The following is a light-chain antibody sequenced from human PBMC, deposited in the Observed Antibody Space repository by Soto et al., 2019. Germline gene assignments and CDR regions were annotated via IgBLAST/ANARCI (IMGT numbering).Light chain of an antibody. Sequence: QSVLTQPPSASGTPGLRVTFSCSGSSSNIGSNPVSWYQLLPGTAPKLLIYRNNQRPSGVPDRFSGSKSGTSASLAISGLRSEDEADYYCAAWDDSLSGRVFGGGTKVTVL. CDR2: RNN. CDR3: AAWDDSLSGRV. CDR1: SSNIGSNP. J-gene: IGLJ2*01. V-gene: IGLV1-47*01.